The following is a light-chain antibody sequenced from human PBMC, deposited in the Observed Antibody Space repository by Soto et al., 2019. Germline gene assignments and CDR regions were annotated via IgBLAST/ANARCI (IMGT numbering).Light chain of an antibody. CDR1: SSDVGGYNY. Sequence: QSVLTQPASVSGSPGQSITISCTGTSSDVGGYNYVSWSQQHPGKAPKLLISEVSNRPSGVSNRFSGSKSGNTASLTISGLQADEEADYYCSSYTASSTLLFGTVTKVTVL. V-gene: IGLV2-14*03. J-gene: IGLJ1*01. CDR2: EVS. CDR3: SSYTASSTLL.